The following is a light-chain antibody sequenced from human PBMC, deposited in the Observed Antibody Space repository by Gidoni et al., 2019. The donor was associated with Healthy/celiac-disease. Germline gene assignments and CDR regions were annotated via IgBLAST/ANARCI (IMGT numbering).Light chain of an antibody. V-gene: IGKV3-11*01. CDR1: QSVSSY. Sequence: EIVLTQSPATLSLSPGERATLSCRASQSVSSYLAWYQQKPGQAPRLLIYDASNRATGSPARFSGSGSGTDFTLTISSLEPEDFAVDYCQQRSNWPRFTCXPXTKVDIK. CDR2: DAS. J-gene: IGKJ3*01. CDR3: QQRSNWPRFT.